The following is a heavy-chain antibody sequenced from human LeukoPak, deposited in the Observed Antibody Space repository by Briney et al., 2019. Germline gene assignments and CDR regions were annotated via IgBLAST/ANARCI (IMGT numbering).Heavy chain of an antibody. D-gene: IGHD5-18*01. J-gene: IGHJ4*02. Sequence: GGSLRLSCAASGFTFSSYAMSWVRQAPGKGLEWVSAISGSGGSTYYADSVKGRFTISRDNSKNTLYLQMNSLRAEDTAVYYCAKGAEVDTAMVHLFDYWGQGTLVTVSS. CDR3: AKGAEVDTAMVHLFDY. CDR2: ISGSGGST. CDR1: GFTFSSYA. V-gene: IGHV3-23*01.